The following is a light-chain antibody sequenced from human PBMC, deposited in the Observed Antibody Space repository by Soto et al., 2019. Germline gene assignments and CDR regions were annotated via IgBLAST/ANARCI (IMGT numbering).Light chain of an antibody. V-gene: IGLV1-44*01. CDR1: SSNIGINT. CDR3: AAWDDSLNGYV. Sequence: LTQPPSASETPGQRVTISCSGSSSNIGINTVDWFQQLPGTAPKLLIYNNNQRPSGVPDRFSGSKSGTSASLAISGLQSEDESDYYCAAWDDSLNGYVFGTGTKVTVL. CDR2: NNN. J-gene: IGLJ1*01.